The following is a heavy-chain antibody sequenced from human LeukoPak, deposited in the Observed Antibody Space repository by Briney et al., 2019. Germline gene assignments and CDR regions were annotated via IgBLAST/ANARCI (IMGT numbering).Heavy chain of an antibody. Sequence: GESLKISCKGSGYSFTSYWIGWVRQMPGKGLEWMGIIYPGDSDTRYSPSFQGQVTISADKSISTAYLQWSSLKASDTAMYYCARHDGLEYSSSLSGFHYWGQGTLVTVSS. V-gene: IGHV5-51*01. D-gene: IGHD6-6*01. CDR2: IYPGDSDT. CDR1: GYSFTSYW. J-gene: IGHJ4*02. CDR3: ARHDGLEYSSSLSGFHY.